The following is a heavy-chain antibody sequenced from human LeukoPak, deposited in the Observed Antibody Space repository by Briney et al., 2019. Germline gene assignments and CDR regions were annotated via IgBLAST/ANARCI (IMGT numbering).Heavy chain of an antibody. CDR1: GFTFSSYA. Sequence: GGSLRLSCAASGFTFSSYAMRWVRQAPGKGLEWVAVISYDGSNKYYADSVKGRFTISRDNSKNTLYLQMNSLRAEDTAVYYCASASPLNYYDSSGYDYWGQGTLVTVSS. J-gene: IGHJ4*02. CDR2: ISYDGSNK. D-gene: IGHD3-22*01. CDR3: ASASPLNYYDSSGYDY. V-gene: IGHV3-30-3*01.